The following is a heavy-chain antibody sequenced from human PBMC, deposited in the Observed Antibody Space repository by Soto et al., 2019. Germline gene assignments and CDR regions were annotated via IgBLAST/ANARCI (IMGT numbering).Heavy chain of an antibody. D-gene: IGHD4-17*01. J-gene: IGHJ3*02. Sequence: SETLSLTCAVYGGSFSGYYWSWIRQPPGKGLGWIGEINHSGSTNYNPSLKSRVTISVDTSKNQFSLKLSSVTAADTAVYYCARGYLRSPDAFDIWGQGTMVTVSS. V-gene: IGHV4-34*01. CDR2: INHSGST. CDR1: GGSFSGYY. CDR3: ARGYLRSPDAFDI.